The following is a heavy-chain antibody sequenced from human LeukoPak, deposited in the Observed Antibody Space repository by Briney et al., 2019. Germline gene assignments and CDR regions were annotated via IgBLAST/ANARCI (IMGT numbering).Heavy chain of an antibody. CDR2: ISGSGGST. D-gene: IGHD3-10*01. CDR3: AKLSTNREGTWRLLWFGELFSYYFDY. V-gene: IGHV3-23*01. Sequence: GGSLRLSCAASGFTFSSYSMNWVRQAPGKGLEWVSAISGSGGSTYYADSVKGRFTISRDNSKNTLYLQMNSLRAEDTAVYYCAKLSTNREGTWRLLWFGELFSYYFDYWGQGTLVTVSS. J-gene: IGHJ4*02. CDR1: GFTFSSYS.